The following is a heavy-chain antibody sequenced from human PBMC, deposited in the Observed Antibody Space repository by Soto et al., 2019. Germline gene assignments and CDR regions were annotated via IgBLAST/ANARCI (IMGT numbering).Heavy chain of an antibody. CDR1: GGTFSSYT. CDR3: ARAYDFWSGFRSSDAFDI. D-gene: IGHD3-3*01. V-gene: IGHV1-69*02. CDR2: IIPILGIA. J-gene: IGHJ3*02. Sequence: QVQLVQSGAEVQKPGSSVKVSCKASGGTFSSYTISWVRQAPGQGLEWMGRIIPILGIANYAQKFQGRVTITADKSTSTAYRELSSVRSEDTAVYYCARAYDFWSGFRSSDAFDIWGQGTMVTVSS.